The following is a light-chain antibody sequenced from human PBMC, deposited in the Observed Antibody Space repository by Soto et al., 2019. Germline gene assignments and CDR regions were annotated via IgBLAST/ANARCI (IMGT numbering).Light chain of an antibody. CDR2: DAS. Sequence: DIQITQSPATLSASVRERFTITCRASQSISSWLAWYQQKPGKAPKLLIYDASSLESGVPSRFSGSGSGTEFTLTISSLQPDDFATYYCQQYNSYSWTFGQGTKVDIK. J-gene: IGKJ1*01. V-gene: IGKV1-5*01. CDR3: QQYNSYSWT. CDR1: QSISSW.